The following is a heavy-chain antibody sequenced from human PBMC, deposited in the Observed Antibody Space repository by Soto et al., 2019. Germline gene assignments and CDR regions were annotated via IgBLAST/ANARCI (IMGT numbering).Heavy chain of an antibody. D-gene: IGHD6-19*01. CDR1: GFTFSDYY. Sequence: QVQLVESGGGLVKPGGSLRLSCAASGFTFSDYYMSWIRQAPGKGLEWVSYISSSSSYTNYADSVKGRFTISRDNAKNSLDLQMNSLRAEDTAVYYCAKAPSSGWYGGRDYWGQGTLVTVSS. J-gene: IGHJ4*02. CDR2: ISSSSSYT. V-gene: IGHV3-11*06. CDR3: AKAPSSGWYGGRDY.